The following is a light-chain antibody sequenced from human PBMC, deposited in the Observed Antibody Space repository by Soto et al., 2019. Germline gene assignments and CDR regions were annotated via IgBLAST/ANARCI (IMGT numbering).Light chain of an antibody. CDR1: SSDVGGYNY. CDR3: SSYASSKSYV. CDR2: DVS. J-gene: IGLJ1*01. V-gene: IGLV2-14*03. Sequence: QSALTQPASVSGSPGQSITISCTGTSSDVGGYNYVSWYQQHPGKAPKLIIYDVSNRPSGVSNRFSGSKSDNTASLTISGLQAEYEADYYCSSYASSKSYVFGGGTKGTVL.